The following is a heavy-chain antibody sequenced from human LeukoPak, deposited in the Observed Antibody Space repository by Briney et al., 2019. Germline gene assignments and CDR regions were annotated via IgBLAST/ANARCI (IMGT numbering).Heavy chain of an antibody. CDR3: ARRLLGSYSDY. D-gene: IGHD3-3*02. Sequence: PSETLSLTCTVSGVSISSSSYYWGWIRQPPGKGLEWIGTIYDTGSASYNPSLKSRVTTSVDTSKNQFSLKLSSVTAADTAVYYCARRLLGSYSDYWGQGTLVTVSS. CDR2: IYDTGSA. J-gene: IGHJ4*02. V-gene: IGHV4-39*01. CDR1: GVSISSSSYY.